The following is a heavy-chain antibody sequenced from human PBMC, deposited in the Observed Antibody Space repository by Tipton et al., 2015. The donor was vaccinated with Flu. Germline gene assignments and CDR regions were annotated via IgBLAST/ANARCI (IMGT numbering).Heavy chain of an antibody. V-gene: IGHV4-39*07. Sequence: TLSLTCTVSGGSINRSHYYWGWIRQPPGKGLEWIGSIYHSGSTFYHPSLKSRVTISVDTSKNQFSLKLISVTAADTAVYYCARVSPGVESWFDPWGQGTLVTVSS. CDR2: IYHSGST. J-gene: IGHJ5*02. CDR1: GGSINRSHYY. D-gene: IGHD3-3*01. CDR3: ARVSPGVESWFDP.